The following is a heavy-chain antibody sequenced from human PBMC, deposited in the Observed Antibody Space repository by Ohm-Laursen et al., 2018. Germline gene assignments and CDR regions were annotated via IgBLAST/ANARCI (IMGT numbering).Heavy chain of an antibody. V-gene: IGHV4-59*08. Sequence: SETLSLTCIVSGGSISNYYWSWIRQPPGKGLEWIGYIYNTGNTNYNPSLKSRVTISEDTSKNQFSVKLSSVTAADTAVHYCARHGARFDPWGQGTLVTVSS. CDR3: ARHGARFDP. J-gene: IGHJ5*02. CDR1: GGSISNYY. CDR2: IYNTGNT. D-gene: IGHD3-16*01.